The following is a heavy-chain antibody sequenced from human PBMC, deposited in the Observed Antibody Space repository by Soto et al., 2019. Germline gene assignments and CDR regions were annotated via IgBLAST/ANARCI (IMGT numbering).Heavy chain of an antibody. D-gene: IGHD3-16*01. CDR1: GDSISSGNKY. CDR2: IFSSGTT. V-gene: IGHV4-30-4*01. Sequence: SETLSLTCTVSGDSISSGNKYWSWIRQAPGKGLEWIGYIFSSGTTYYNPSLKSRLTMSLDTSQNQFSLRLASVTDADSAVYYCARVPSPFDYYYAMDVRGQGTTVTVSS. CDR3: ARVPSPFDYYYAMDV. J-gene: IGHJ6*02.